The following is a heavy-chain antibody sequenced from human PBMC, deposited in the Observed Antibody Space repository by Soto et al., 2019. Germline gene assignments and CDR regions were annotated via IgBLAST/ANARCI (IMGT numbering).Heavy chain of an antibody. CDR2: ISYDGSNK. D-gene: IGHD3-10*01. Sequence: PGGSLRLSCAASGFTFSSYGMHWVRQAPGKGLEWVAVISYDGSNKYYADSVKGRFTISRDNSKNTLYLQMNSLRAEDTAVYYCAKDHYYGSGSYFADYYYGVDVWGQGTTVTVSS. CDR1: GFTFSSYG. CDR3: AKDHYYGSGSYFADYYYGVDV. J-gene: IGHJ6*02. V-gene: IGHV3-30*18.